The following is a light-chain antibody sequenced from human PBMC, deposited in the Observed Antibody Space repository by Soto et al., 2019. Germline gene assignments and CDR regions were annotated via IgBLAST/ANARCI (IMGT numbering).Light chain of an antibody. CDR3: QQYGSSGT. J-gene: IGKJ5*01. CDR2: GAS. CDR1: QSVSRSY. V-gene: IGKV3-20*01. Sequence: ETVLTQSPGTLSLSPGERATLSCRASQSVSRSYLAWYQQKPGEAPRLLIYGASNRATGIPDRFSGSGSGTDFTLTISRLETEDFALYYCQQYGSSGTFGQGTRLDIX.